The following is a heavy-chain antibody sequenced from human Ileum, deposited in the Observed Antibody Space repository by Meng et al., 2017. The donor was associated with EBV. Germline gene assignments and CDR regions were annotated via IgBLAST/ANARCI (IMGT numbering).Heavy chain of an antibody. J-gene: IGHJ4*02. CDR2: IYYSGST. Sequence: LQRQGSGPGLVKPSETLSLTCTVSGGSISSSSYYWGWIRQPPGKGLEWIGSIYYSGSTYYNPSLKSRVTISVDTSKNQFSLKLSSVTAADTAVYYCARSIVVVPAAIYYWGQGTLVTVSS. CDR1: GGSISSSSYY. V-gene: IGHV4-39*01. CDR3: ARSIVVVPAAIYY. D-gene: IGHD2-2*01.